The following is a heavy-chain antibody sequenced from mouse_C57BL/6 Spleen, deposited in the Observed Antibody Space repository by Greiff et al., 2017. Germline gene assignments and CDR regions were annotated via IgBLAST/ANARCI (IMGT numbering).Heavy chain of an antibody. D-gene: IGHD1-1*01. J-gene: IGHJ4*01. CDR1: GYTFTGYW. V-gene: IGHV1-9*01. CDR2: ILPGSGST. Sequence: LVESGASVKLSCKATGYTFTGYWIEWVKQRPGHGLEWIGEILPGSGSTNYNEKFKGKATFTADTSSNTAYMQLSSLTTEDSAIYYCARGYYGSSYVLYYAMDYWGQGTSVTVSS. CDR3: ARGYYGSSYVLYYAMDY.